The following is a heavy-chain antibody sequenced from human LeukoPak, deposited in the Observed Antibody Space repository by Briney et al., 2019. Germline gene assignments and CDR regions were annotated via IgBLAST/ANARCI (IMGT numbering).Heavy chain of an antibody. CDR3: ARGRYSSVGSFDF. D-gene: IGHD6-19*01. CDR1: GGTFSSYA. CDR2: IIPIFGTA. Sequence: SVKVSCKASGGTFSSYAISWVRQAPGQGLEWMGGIIPIFGTANYAQKFQGRVTITADKTTSTAYMELSSLRSEDTAVYYCARGRYSSVGSFDFWGQGTLVTVSS. V-gene: IGHV1-69*06. J-gene: IGHJ4*02.